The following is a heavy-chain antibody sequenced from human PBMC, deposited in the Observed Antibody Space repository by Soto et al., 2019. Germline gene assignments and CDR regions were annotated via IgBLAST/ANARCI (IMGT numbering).Heavy chain of an antibody. CDR3: ARDPRMCTSTSCYRPQWFAP. D-gene: IGHD2-2*01. CDR1: GFTISSYA. V-gene: IGHV3-23*01. J-gene: IGHJ5*02. CDR2: ITGGSGTT. Sequence: PGGSLRLCCAASGFTISSYAMSWVRQAPGKGLEWVSGITGGSGTTYYADSVKGRFTISRDNSKNTLYLQMNSLRAEDTAVYYCARDPRMCTSTSCYRPQWFAPWGQGTLVTVSS.